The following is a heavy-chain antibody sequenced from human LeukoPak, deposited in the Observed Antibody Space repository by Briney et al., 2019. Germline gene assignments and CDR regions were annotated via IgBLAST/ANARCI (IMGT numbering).Heavy chain of an antibody. Sequence: VASVKVSCKASGGTFSSYAISWVRQAPGQGLEWMGGIIPIFGTANYAQKFQGRVTMTRNTSIGTAYMELSSLRSDDTAVYYCASGHRQYLGYKSGEAGGYWGQGTLVTVSS. D-gene: IGHD5-18*01. V-gene: IGHV1-69*05. CDR3: ASGHRQYLGYKSGEAGGY. J-gene: IGHJ4*02. CDR2: IIPIFGTA. CDR1: GGTFSSYA.